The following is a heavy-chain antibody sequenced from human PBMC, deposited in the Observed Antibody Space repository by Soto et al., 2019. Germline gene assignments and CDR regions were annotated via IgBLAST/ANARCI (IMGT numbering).Heavy chain of an antibody. CDR3: AKGPWELVDY. CDR2: ISSSGDGK. D-gene: IGHD3-10*01. V-gene: IGHV3-23*01. CDR1: GFTFNSFA. Sequence: GGSLRLSCAASGFTFNSFAMTWVRQAPGKGLEWVSIISSSGDGKYYVDSVKGRFTISRDNSRNTLNLQMNSLRAEDTAVYYCAKGPWELVDYWGQGTLVTVSS. J-gene: IGHJ4*02.